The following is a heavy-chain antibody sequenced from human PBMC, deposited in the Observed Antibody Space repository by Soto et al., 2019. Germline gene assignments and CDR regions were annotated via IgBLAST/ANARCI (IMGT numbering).Heavy chain of an antibody. CDR1: GGSISSYY. J-gene: IGHJ4*02. CDR2: SYYSGST. Sequence: QVQLQESGPGLVKPSETLSLTCTVSGGSISSYYWSWIRQPPGKGLEWIGYSYYSGSTNYNPSLKSRVTISVDTSKNQFSLKLSSVTAADTAVYYCARAFMLADHYYDSSGPKYYFDYWGQGTLVTVSS. D-gene: IGHD3-22*01. CDR3: ARAFMLADHYYDSSGPKYYFDY. V-gene: IGHV4-59*01.